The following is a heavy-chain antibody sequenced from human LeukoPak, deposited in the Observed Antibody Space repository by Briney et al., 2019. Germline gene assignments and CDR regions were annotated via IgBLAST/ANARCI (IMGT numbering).Heavy chain of an antibody. CDR2: ISGDGSVT. J-gene: IGHJ4*02. V-gene: IGHV3-43*02. CDR3: AKGNNSLSYNFDY. CDR1: GFTFRDFS. Sequence: PGGSLRLSCAASGFTFRDFSMHWVRHDPGKGLEWVSLISGDGSVTHYADSVKGRFTISRDNSKNSLYLQMSSLRIEDTAFYHCAKGNNSLSYNFDYWGQGALVTVSS. D-gene: IGHD2/OR15-2a*01.